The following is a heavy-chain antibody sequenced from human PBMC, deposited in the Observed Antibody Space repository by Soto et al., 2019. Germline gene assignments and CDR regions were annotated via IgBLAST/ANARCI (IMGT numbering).Heavy chain of an antibody. CDR1: GFTFRSYA. CDR2: ISEKGDTK. D-gene: IGHD3-3*01. CDR3: GEDPATIFGVVWKFGMDV. V-gene: IGHV3-23*01. J-gene: IGHJ6*02. Sequence: EVQLLESGGGLVQPGGSLRLSCAASGFTFRSYAMAWVRQAPGKGLEWVSGISEKGDTKNYADPVRGRFTISRDNSMNTLDLPKNRLRAEDTAVFFCGEDPATIFGVVWKFGMDVWGQGTTVYVSS.